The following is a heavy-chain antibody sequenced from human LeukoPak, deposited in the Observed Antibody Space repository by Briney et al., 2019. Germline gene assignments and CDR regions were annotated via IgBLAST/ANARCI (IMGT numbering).Heavy chain of an antibody. Sequence: PGGSLRLSCAPSRFTVSSNYMGWVRPAPGKGREWVSVLYSDGTTYYPDSVKGRFTISRDNSQNTLYLQLDSLRAEDTAVYYCARDGFLGPVTAYLDYWGQGTPVSVSS. CDR2: LYSDGTT. CDR1: RFTVSSNY. J-gene: IGHJ4*02. D-gene: IGHD2-21*02. CDR3: ARDGFLGPVTAYLDY. V-gene: IGHV3-66*02.